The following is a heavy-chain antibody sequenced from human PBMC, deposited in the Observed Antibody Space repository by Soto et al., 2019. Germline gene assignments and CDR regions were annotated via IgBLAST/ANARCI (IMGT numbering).Heavy chain of an antibody. V-gene: IGHV1-8*01. CDR1: GYTFTSYD. CDR2: MNPNSGNT. D-gene: IGHD6-13*01. J-gene: IGHJ6*03. Sequence: ASVKVSCKASGYTFTSYDINWVRQATGQGLEWIGWMNPNSGNTGYAQKFQGRVTMTRNTSISTSYMELSSLRSEDTAVYYCASGIAAAGTLYYYYYMDVWGKGTTVTVSS. CDR3: ASGIAAAGTLYYYYYMDV.